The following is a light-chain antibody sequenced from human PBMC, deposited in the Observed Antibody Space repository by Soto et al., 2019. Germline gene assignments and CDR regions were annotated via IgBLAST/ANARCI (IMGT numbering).Light chain of an antibody. CDR2: SND. Sequence: QSVLTQPPSASGTPGQSVTISCSGSSINIGSNSVNWYQQLPETSPKLLIYSNDLRFSGVPDRFSGSKSGTSASLAISGLQSEDEGDYYCAVWDDSLNAAVFGGGTQLTVL. CDR1: SINIGSNS. V-gene: IGLV1-44*01. J-gene: IGLJ7*01. CDR3: AVWDDSLNAAV.